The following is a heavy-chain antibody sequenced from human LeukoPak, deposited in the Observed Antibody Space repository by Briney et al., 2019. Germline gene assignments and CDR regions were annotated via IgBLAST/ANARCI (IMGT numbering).Heavy chain of an antibody. CDR2: IYYSGST. CDR1: GDSISNYY. D-gene: IGHD3-9*01. J-gene: IGHJ4*02. V-gene: IGHV4-59*08. Sequence: SETHSLTCTVSGDSISNYYWSWIRQPPGKGLEWIGYIYYSGSTNYNPSLKSRVTISVDTSKNQFSLKLTYVTAADTALYYCARSWDLTGYFYSWGQGALVTVSS. CDR3: ARSWDLTGYFYS.